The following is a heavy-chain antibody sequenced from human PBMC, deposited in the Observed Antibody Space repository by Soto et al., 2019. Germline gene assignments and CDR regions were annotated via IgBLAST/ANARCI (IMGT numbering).Heavy chain of an antibody. CDR1: GFAFSTYS. D-gene: IGHD6-6*01. V-gene: IGHV3-48*02. CDR3: ARDQPDWQLVLRAFDI. J-gene: IGHJ3*02. CDR2: ISSSSSTI. Sequence: GGSLRLSCAASGFAFSTYSMNWVRQAPGKGLEWVSYISSSSSTINYADSVKGRFTISRDNAKNSLYLQMNSLRDEDTAVYYCARDQPDWQLVLRAFDIWGQGTMVTVSS.